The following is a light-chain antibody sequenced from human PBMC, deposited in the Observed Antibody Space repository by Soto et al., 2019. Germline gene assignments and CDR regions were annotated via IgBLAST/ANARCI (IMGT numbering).Light chain of an antibody. CDR1: QSVTSTY. J-gene: IGKJ1*01. V-gene: IGKV3-20*01. CDR2: GAS. Sequence: EIVLTQSPGTLSLSPGERATLSCRASQSVTSTYLAWYQQKPGQAPRLLIYGASSRAIGIPDRFSGSVSGSDFILTINRLEPEDFAVYYCQQYGSSFTWTFGQGTKVDIK. CDR3: QQYGSSFTWT.